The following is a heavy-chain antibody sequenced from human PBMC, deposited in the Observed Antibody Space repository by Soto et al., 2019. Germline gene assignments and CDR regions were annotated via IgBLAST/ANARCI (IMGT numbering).Heavy chain of an antibody. D-gene: IGHD1-26*01. CDR2: IIPIFGPA. Sequence: QVQLVQSGAEVKKPGSSVKVSCKASGGNFSSYSVSWVRQAPGQGLEWMGGIIPIFGPANYAQKFQGRVTITADESASTVYMELSSLRSEDTAVYYCARRLVGGASNWFDPWGQGTLVTVSS. CDR3: ARRLVGGASNWFDP. V-gene: IGHV1-69*01. CDR1: GGNFSSYS. J-gene: IGHJ5*02.